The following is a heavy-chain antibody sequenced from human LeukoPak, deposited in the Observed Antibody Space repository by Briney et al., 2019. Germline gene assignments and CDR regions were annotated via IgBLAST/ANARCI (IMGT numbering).Heavy chain of an antibody. CDR3: AREEEDYYDSGTYYFDF. J-gene: IGHJ4*02. D-gene: IGHD3-10*01. V-gene: IGHV3-21*01. CDR2: ISSTSDYI. Sequence: PGGSLRLSCAASGFTFSSHGMHWVRQAPGKGLEWVSSISSTSDYIYYADSLKGRFTISRDNAKNSLYLQMNSLRAEDTAVYYCAREEEDYYDSGTYYFDFWGQGTLVTVSS. CDR1: GFTFSSHG.